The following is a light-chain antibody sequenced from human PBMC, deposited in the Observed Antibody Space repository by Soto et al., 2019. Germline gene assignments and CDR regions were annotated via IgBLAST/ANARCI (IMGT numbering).Light chain of an antibody. CDR2: GAS. CDR3: QQYNDWPPWT. CDR1: QSVNSN. V-gene: IGKV3-15*01. J-gene: IGKJ1*01. Sequence: EIVMTQSPATLSVSPGERSTLSSSLSQSVNSNLAWYQQRPGQAPRLLIYGASTRATGIPARFSGSGSGTEFTLTISSLQSEDFAVYYCQQYNDWPPWTFGQGTKVDIK.